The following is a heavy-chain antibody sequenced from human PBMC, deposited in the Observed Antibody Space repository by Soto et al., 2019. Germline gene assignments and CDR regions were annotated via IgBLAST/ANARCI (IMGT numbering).Heavy chain of an antibody. V-gene: IGHV3-23*01. CDR2: ISGSGGST. Sequence: GSLRFSCAASGFTLSSYSMSWVRQAPGKGLEWVSAISGSGGSTYYADSVKGRFTISRDNSKNTLYLQMNSLRAEDTAVYYCASGVVITLYNWFDPWGQGTLVTVSS. CDR3: ASGVVITLYNWFDP. J-gene: IGHJ5*02. CDR1: GFTLSSYS. D-gene: IGHD3-3*01.